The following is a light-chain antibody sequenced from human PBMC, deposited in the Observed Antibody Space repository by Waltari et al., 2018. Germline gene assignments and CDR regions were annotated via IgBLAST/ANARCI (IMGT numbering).Light chain of an antibody. CDR1: QSVNIN. CDR2: GAS. V-gene: IGKV3-15*01. CDR3: QQYNNWPLT. Sequence: EVVMTQSPATLSVSPGETATLSCWASQSVNINLAWYQKKPGQAPRLLIYGASTRATDVPARFSGSGSGTEFTLTISSLQSEDCAAEYCQQYNNWPLTFGGGTKVAIK. J-gene: IGKJ4*01.